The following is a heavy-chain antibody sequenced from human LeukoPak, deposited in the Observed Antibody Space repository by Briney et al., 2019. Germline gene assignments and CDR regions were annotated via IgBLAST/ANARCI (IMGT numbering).Heavy chain of an antibody. CDR1: GYSFTSYW. J-gene: IGHJ3*01. V-gene: IGHV5-51*01. CDR3: ARHRQHQLLSRAFDV. CDR2: IYPGDSDT. Sequence: GESLKISCKGSGYSFTSYWIGWVRQMPGKGLEWMGIIYPGDSDTRYSPSFQGQVTISADKSISTAYLQWSSLKASDTAMYYCARHRQHQLLSRAFDVWGQGTMVTVSS. D-gene: IGHD2-2*01.